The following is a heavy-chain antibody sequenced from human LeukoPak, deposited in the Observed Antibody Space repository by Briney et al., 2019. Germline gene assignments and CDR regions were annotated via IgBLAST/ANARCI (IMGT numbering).Heavy chain of an antibody. CDR1: GGSISSYY. J-gene: IGHJ6*02. CDR3: ARDSSLSGSYSSYYYGMDV. CDR2: IYYSGST. D-gene: IGHD1-26*01. Sequence: SETLSLTCTVSGGSISSYYWSWIRQPPGKGLEWIGYIYYSGSTNYNPSLKSRVTISVDTSKNQFSLKLSSVTAADTAVYYCARDSSLSGSYSSYYYGMDVWGQGTTVTVSS. V-gene: IGHV4-59*01.